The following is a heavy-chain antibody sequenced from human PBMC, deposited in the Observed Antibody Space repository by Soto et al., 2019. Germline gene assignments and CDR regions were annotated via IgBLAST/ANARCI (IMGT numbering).Heavy chain of an antibody. J-gene: IGHJ4*02. V-gene: IGHV4-59*01. CDR2: VYYRGNT. CDR3: ARGLSGGALYYFDY. CDR1: GCSISYYY. Sequence: PSETLSLTCSVSGCSISYYYWGWIRQPPGKGLEWIGYVYYRGNTNYNPSLKSRVTMSVDTSKNQFSLNLSSVTAADTAVYYCARGLSGGALYYFDYWGQGTLVTVSS. D-gene: IGHD3-16*01.